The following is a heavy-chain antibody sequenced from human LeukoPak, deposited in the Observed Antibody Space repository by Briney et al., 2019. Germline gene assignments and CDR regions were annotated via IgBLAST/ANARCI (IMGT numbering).Heavy chain of an antibody. D-gene: IGHD2-8*01. CDR2: ISSDGSRK. CDR1: GFTFSSYA. J-gene: IGHJ4*02. CDR3: AEEMGPMVHGDY. Sequence: GGSLRLSCAASGFTFSSYAMHWVRQAPGEGLEWLAIISSDGSRKFYGDSVKGRFTISRDNSKNTLYLQMDSLGTEDTAVYYCAEEMGPMVHGDYWGQGTLVTVSS. V-gene: IGHV3-30*18.